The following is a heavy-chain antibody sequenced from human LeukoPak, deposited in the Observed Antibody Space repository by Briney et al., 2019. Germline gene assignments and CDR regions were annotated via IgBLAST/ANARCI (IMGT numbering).Heavy chain of an antibody. CDR2: IKPNSGGT. D-gene: IGHD1-14*01. V-gene: IGHV1-2*02. CDR1: GYTFTGYY. J-gene: IGHJ3*02. CDR3: AGGIATDAFDI. Sequence: ASVKVSCKASGYTFTGYYMNWVRQAPGQGLEWMGWIKPNSGGTNYAQRFQGRVTMTRDTSISTAYMELSRLRSDDTAVYYCAGGIATDAFDIWGQGTMVTISS.